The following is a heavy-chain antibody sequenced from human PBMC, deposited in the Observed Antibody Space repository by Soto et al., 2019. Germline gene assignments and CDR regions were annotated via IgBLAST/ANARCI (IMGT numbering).Heavy chain of an antibody. D-gene: IGHD3-9*01. V-gene: IGHV3-30*18. CDR2: ISYDGSNK. J-gene: IGHJ4*02. CDR1: GFTFSSYG. CDR3: AKLGPPYYDILTGSNEFDY. Sequence: GGSLRLSCAASGFTFSSYGMHWVRQAPGKGLEWVAVISYDGSNKYYADSVKGRFTISRDNSKNTLYLQMNSRRAEDTAVYYCAKLGPPYYDILTGSNEFDYWGQGTLVTVSS.